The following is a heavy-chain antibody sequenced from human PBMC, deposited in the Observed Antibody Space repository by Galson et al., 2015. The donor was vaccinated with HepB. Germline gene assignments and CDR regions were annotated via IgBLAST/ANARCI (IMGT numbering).Heavy chain of an antibody. J-gene: IGHJ5*02. CDR1: GGTFSSYA. D-gene: IGHD3-10*01. CDR3: ARVWFGLEWFGELSKINWFDP. Sequence: SVKVSCKASGGTFSSYAISWVRQAPGQGLEWMGGIIPIFGTANYAQKFQGRVTITADESTSTAYMELSSLRSEDTAVYYCARVWFGLEWFGELSKINWFDPWGQGTLVTVSS. CDR2: IIPIFGTA. V-gene: IGHV1-69*13.